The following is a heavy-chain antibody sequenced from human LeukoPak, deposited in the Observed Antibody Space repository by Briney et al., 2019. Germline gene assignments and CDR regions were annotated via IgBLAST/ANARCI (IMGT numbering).Heavy chain of an antibody. CDR2: INHSGST. Sequence: SETLSLTCTVSGGSISSYYWSWIRQPPGKGLEWIGEINHSGSTNYNPSLKSRVTISVDTSKNQFSLKLSSVTAADTAVYYCARGPWAYYFDYWGQGTLVTVSS. D-gene: IGHD7-27*01. CDR1: GGSISSYY. V-gene: IGHV4-34*01. CDR3: ARGPWAYYFDY. J-gene: IGHJ4*02.